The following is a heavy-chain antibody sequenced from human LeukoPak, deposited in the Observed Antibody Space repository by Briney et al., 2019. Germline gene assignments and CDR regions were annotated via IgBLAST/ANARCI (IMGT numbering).Heavy chain of an antibody. D-gene: IGHD3-22*01. Sequence: SGGSLRLSCAASGFPFSAYEMNWVRQAPGKGLEWVSYISVSGDTIYYADSVKGRFTISRDNAKNSLYLQMNSLRAEDMALYYCAKDLTYYYDSSGYYVVYWGQGTLVTVYS. CDR1: GFPFSAYE. CDR3: AKDLTYYYDSSGYYVVY. V-gene: IGHV3-48*03. J-gene: IGHJ4*02. CDR2: ISVSGDTI.